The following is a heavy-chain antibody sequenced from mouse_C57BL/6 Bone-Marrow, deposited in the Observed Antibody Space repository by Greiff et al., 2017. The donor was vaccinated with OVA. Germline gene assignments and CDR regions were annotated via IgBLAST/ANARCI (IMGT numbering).Heavy chain of an antibody. CDR2: INPYNGGT. J-gene: IGHJ2*01. Sequence: EVQLQQSGPVLVKPGASLKISCKASGYTFTDYYMNWVKQSPGKSLEWIGVINPYNGGTSYNQKFKGQATLTVDKSSNTAYMELNSLTSEDSAVYACARGGESITPFGYWGQGTTLTVSA. D-gene: IGHD1-1*01. CDR1: GYTFTDYY. CDR3: ARGGESITPFGY. V-gene: IGHV1-19*01.